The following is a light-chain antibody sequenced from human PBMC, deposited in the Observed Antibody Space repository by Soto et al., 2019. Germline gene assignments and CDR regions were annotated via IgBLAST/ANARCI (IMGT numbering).Light chain of an antibody. CDR1: QSISSY. Sequence: DIQMTQSTSSLSASVGDRVTITCRASQSISSYLNWYQQKPGKAPKLLIYAASSLQSGVPSRFSGSGSGTDFNLTISSLQPEDFATYYCQQSYSTPRTFGQGTKLEIK. J-gene: IGKJ2*01. CDR3: QQSYSTPRT. CDR2: AAS. V-gene: IGKV1-39*01.